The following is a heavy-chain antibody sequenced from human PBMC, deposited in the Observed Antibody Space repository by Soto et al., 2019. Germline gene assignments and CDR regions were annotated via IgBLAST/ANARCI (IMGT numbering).Heavy chain of an antibody. CDR1: GGSLNSYT. CDR2: VIPVLTMT. CDR3: AADMRGGGGYCWGGGSEL. J-gene: IGHJ2*01. D-gene: IGHD2-21*02. V-gene: IGHV1-69*02. Sequence: QVHLVQSGAEVKKPGSSVKVSCKASGGSLNSYTISWVRQAPGQGLEWLGRVIPVLTMTNYAQKFQDRVTVSADKTTSTADLELGRLKAGGTAVYYCAADMRGGGGYCWGGGSELWGRGTLVIVSS.